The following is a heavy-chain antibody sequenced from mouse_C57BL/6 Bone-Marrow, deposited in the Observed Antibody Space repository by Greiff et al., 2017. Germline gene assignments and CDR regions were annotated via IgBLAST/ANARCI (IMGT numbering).Heavy chain of an antibody. CDR1: GYTFTSYG. Sequence: VQLQQSGAELARPGASVKLSCKASGYTFTSYGISWVKQRTGQGLEWIGEIYPRSGNTYYNETFKGKATLTADKSSSTAYMELRSLTSEDSAVYFCARETAQARAWFAYWGQGTLVTVSA. V-gene: IGHV1-81*01. CDR3: ARETAQARAWFAY. CDR2: IYPRSGNT. D-gene: IGHD3-2*02. J-gene: IGHJ3*01.